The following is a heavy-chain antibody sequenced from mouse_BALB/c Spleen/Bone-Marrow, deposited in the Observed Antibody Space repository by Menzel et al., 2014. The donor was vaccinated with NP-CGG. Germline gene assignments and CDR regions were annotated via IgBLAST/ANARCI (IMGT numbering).Heavy chain of an antibody. CDR3: ARSGSSSGYFDY. CDR2: ISSGSSTI. D-gene: IGHD1-1*01. Sequence: EVHLVESGGGLVQPGGSRRLSCAASGFTFSSFAMHWVRQAPEKGLEWVAYISSGSSTIYYADTVMGRFTISRDNPKNTLFLQMTSLRSEDTAMHYCARSGSSSGYFDYWGQGTTLTVSS. CDR1: GFTFSSFA. J-gene: IGHJ2*01. V-gene: IGHV5-17*02.